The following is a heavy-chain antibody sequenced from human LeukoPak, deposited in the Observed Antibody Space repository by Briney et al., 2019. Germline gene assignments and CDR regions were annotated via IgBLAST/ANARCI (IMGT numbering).Heavy chain of an antibody. CDR1: GSTFSNYW. CDR3: VTTTGYATTWFGY. Sequence: PGGSLRLSCAASGSTFSNYWMSWVRQAPGKGLEWVGNIKQDGSEKYYEDSVKGRFTISRDNAKNSLSLQMNSLRAEDTAVYYCVTTTGYATTWFGYWGQGTLVTVSS. J-gene: IGHJ5*01. V-gene: IGHV3-7*05. CDR2: IKQDGSEK. D-gene: IGHD1-14*01.